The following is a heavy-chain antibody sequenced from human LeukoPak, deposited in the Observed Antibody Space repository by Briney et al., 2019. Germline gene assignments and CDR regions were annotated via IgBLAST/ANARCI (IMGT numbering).Heavy chain of an antibody. D-gene: IGHD3-3*01. CDR2: IKQDGSEK. CDR1: GFTFSSYW. V-gene: IGHV3-7*01. CDR3: AREAYDFWSGYLVRYYYYMDV. Sequence: GGSLRLSCAASGFTFSSYWMSWVRQAPGKGLEWVANIKQDGSEKYYVDSVKGRFTISRDNAKNSLYLQMNSLRAEDTAVYYCAREAYDFWSGYLVRYYYYMDVWGKGTTVTVSS. J-gene: IGHJ6*03.